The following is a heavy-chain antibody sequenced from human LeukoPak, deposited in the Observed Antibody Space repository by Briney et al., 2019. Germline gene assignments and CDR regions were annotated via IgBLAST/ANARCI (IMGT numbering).Heavy chain of an antibody. CDR1: SDSISRYY. CDR3: ARVRGQLWPPDY. V-gene: IGHV4-59*01. Sequence: SETLSLTCSVSSDSISRYYWSWSRQSPGKALEWIGYMYHGGSAHYSPSLRSRVTISIDRSRNQISLKVASVTTADTAVYFCARVRGQLWPPDYWGQGTQVIVSS. D-gene: IGHD1-1*01. CDR2: MYHGGSA. J-gene: IGHJ4*02.